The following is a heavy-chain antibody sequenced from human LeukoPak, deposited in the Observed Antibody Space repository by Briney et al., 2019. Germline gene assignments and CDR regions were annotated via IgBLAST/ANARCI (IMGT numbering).Heavy chain of an antibody. CDR3: AKGGCSGGSCRWFDP. V-gene: IGHV3-30*18. CDR1: GFTFSSYG. Sequence: GGSLRLSCVASGFTFSSYGMHWVRQAPGKGLEWVAVISYDGSNTYYSDSVQGRFTTSRDNSKKTLYLQMNSLRAEDTAVYYCAKGGCSGGSCRWFDPWGQGTLVTVSS. J-gene: IGHJ5*02. D-gene: IGHD2-15*01. CDR2: ISYDGSNT.